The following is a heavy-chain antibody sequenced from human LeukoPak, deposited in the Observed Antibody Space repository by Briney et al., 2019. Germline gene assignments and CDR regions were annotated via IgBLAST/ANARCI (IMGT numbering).Heavy chain of an antibody. D-gene: IGHD4-17*01. CDR1: GFTFSSYA. J-gene: IGHJ6*02. V-gene: IGHV3-23*01. Sequence: GGSLRLSCAASGFTFSSYAMSWVRQAPGKGLEWVSAISGSGGSTYYADSVKGRVTISRDNFENTLYLQMNSLRAEDTAEYYCVKDLEFSRYGVQIYAMDVWGQGTTVTVSS. CDR2: ISGSGGST. CDR3: VKDLEFSRYGVQIYAMDV.